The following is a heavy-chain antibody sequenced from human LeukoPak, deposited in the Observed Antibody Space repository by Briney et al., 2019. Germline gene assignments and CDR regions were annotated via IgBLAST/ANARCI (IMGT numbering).Heavy chain of an antibody. D-gene: IGHD2-15*01. CDR3: ARGICSGGSCYSPGSFDI. Sequence: SETLSLTCTVSGDSINNYYWSWLRQPAGKGPEWIGRIYPSGTTNCNPSLKSRVTMSVDTSKNQFSLKLSSVTAADTAFYYCARGICSGGSCYSPGSFDIWGQGTMVTVSS. V-gene: IGHV4-4*07. CDR2: IYPSGTT. CDR1: GDSINNYY. J-gene: IGHJ3*02.